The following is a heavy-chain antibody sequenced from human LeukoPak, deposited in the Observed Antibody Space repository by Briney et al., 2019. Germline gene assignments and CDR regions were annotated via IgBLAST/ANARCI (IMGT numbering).Heavy chain of an antibody. D-gene: IGHD3-10*01. J-gene: IGHJ4*02. CDR1: GVTLSSFA. CDR2: ISSSGSGDNT. CDR3: ARDYGFGESPLYYFDY. Sequence: GGSLRLSCAASGVTLSSFAMSWARQAPGKGLEWVSGISSSGSGDNTYYADSVKGRFTISRDNSKNTLYLQMNSLRAEDTAVYYCARDYGFGESPLYYFDYWGQGTLVTVSS. V-gene: IGHV3-23*01.